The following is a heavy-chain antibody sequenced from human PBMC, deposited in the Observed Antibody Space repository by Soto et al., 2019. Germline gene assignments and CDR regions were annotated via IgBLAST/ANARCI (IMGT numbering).Heavy chain of an antibody. CDR3: ARSPYTNSWYYFDY. CDR1: GYTFTMYG. J-gene: IGHJ4*02. CDR2: ISTYNGNT. V-gene: IGHV1-18*01. Sequence: QVQLVQSGAEVKKPGASVKVSCKTSGYTFTMYGISWVRQAPEQGLEWMGWISTYNGNTNSAQKFQGRVTMTTDISTSTAYMELTSLRSDDTAVYYCARSPYTNSWYYFDYWGQGTLVTVSS. D-gene: IGHD6-13*01.